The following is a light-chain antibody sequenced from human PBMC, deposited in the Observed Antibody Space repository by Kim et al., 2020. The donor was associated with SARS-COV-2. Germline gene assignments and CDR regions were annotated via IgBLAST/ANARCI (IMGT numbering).Light chain of an antibody. CDR2: GAS. CDR1: PDIRND. V-gene: IGKV1-17*01. J-gene: IGKJ5*01. CDR3: LQHNTYPVT. Sequence: ASVEDRVPITCRARPDIRNDFGWYQQNPGRAPTRLIYGASTLQSGVPSRFCGSGSGTEFTLTIISLQPQDFATYFCLQHNTYPVTFGQGTRLEIK.